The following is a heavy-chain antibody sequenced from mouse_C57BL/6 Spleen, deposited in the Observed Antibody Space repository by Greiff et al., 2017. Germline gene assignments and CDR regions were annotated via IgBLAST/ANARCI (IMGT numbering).Heavy chain of an antibody. Sequence: QVQLQQSGAELMQPGASVKLSCKATGYTFTAYWIEWVKQTPGHGLEWIGEILPGSGSTNYTEKFKGKATFTADTASHSAYMQLSRLTTEDSYIYSCERYREGWFAYWGQGTLVTVSA. CDR1: GYTFTAYW. CDR2: ILPGSGST. J-gene: IGHJ3*01. V-gene: IGHV1-9*01. CDR3: ERYREGWFAY.